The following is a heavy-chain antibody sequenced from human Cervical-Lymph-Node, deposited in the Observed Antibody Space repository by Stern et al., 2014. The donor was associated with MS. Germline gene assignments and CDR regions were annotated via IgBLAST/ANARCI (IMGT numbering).Heavy chain of an antibody. D-gene: IGHD6-13*01. CDR2: IWYDGSNK. V-gene: IGHV3-33*01. CDR3: ARSSSPSPYYYYGMDV. CDR1: GFTFSSYG. Sequence: VQLLASGGGVVQPGRSLRLSCAASGFTFSSYGMHWVRQAPGKGLEWVAVIWYDGSNKYYADSVKGRFTISRDNSKNTLYLQMNSLRAEDTAVYYCARSSSPSPYYYYGMDVWGQGTTVTVSS. J-gene: IGHJ6*02.